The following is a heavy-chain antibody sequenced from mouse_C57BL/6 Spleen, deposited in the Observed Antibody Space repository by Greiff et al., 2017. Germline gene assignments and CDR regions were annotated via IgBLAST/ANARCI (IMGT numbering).Heavy chain of an antibody. D-gene: IGHD2-4*01. CDR1: GYTFTSYW. CDR3: ASADYDYSYYFDY. CDR2: IHPNSGST. Sequence: QVQLQQPGAELVKPGASVKLSCKASGYTFTSYWMHWVKQRPGQGLEWIGMIHPNSGSTNYNEKFKSKDTLTVDKSSSTAYMQLSSLTSEDSAVYYCASADYDYSYYFDYWGQGTTLTVSS. V-gene: IGHV1-64*01. J-gene: IGHJ2*01.